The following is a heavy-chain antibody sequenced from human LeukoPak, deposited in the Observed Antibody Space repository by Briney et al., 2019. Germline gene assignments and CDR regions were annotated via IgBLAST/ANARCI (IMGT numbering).Heavy chain of an antibody. D-gene: IGHD3-10*01. CDR2: IRYDGNDK. V-gene: IGHV3-30*02. Sequence: PGGSLRLSCAASGFTLSYYGMHWVRQAPGKGLEWVAFIRYDGNDKFYAETVKGRFTISRDTSRKIVYLLMNSLRPEDTAVYYCTKPLMRDRWFGESWGQGTLVTVSS. J-gene: IGHJ5*02. CDR1: GFTLSYYG. CDR3: TKPLMRDRWFGES.